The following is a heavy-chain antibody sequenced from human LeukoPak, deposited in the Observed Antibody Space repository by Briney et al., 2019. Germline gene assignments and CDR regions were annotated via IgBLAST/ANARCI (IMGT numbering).Heavy chain of an antibody. CDR1: GYTFTSYA. CDR3: ARVNLRSEAFDI. Sequence: ASVKVSCKASGYTFTSYAMHWVRQAPGQRLEWMGWINAGNGNTKYSQKFQGRVTITRDTSASTAYMELSSLRSEDTAVYYCARVNLRSEAFDIWGQGTMVTVSS. V-gene: IGHV1-3*01. D-gene: IGHD4-17*01. J-gene: IGHJ3*02. CDR2: INAGNGNT.